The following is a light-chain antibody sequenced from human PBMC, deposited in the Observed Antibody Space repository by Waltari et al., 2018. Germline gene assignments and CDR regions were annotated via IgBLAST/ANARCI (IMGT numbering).Light chain of an antibody. CDR1: TSNIGAGYD. CDR3: QSYDNSLSGSRV. V-gene: IGLV1-40*01. Sequence: QSVLTQPRSVSGAPGQRVTITCTGSTSNIGAGYDVHWYQHLPGTAPKRLIYSTSNLPSGVPDRFSGSKSCTSASLAIIGLQAEDEADYYCQSYDNSLSGSRVFGGGTKLTVL. J-gene: IGLJ3*02. CDR2: STS.